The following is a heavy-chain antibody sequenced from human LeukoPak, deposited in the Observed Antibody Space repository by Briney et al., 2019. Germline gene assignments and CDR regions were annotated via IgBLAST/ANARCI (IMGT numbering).Heavy chain of an antibody. D-gene: IGHD1-1*01. CDR2: IRSKAYGGTT. V-gene: IGHV3-49*03. CDR3: TRVQLERRETDAFDI. Sequence: PGRSLRLSCTASGFTFGDYAMSWFRQAPGKGLEWVGFIRSKAYGGTTEYAASVKGRFTISRDDSKSIAYLQMNSLKTEDTAVYYCTRVQLERRETDAFDIWGQGTMVTVSS. CDR1: GFTFGDYA. J-gene: IGHJ3*02.